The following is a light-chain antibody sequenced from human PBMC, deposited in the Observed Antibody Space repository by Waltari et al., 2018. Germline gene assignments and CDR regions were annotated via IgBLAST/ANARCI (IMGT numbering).Light chain of an antibody. CDR1: SSDVGGYNY. J-gene: IGLJ2*01. CDR2: EVS. Sequence: QSALTQPASVSGSPGQSITIPCTGTSSDVGGYNYVSCYQQHPGKAPKLMIYEVSNRPSGVSNRFSGSKSGNTASLTISGLQAEDEADYYCSSYTSSSTSVVFGGGTKLTVL. CDR3: SSYTSSSTSVV. V-gene: IGLV2-14*01.